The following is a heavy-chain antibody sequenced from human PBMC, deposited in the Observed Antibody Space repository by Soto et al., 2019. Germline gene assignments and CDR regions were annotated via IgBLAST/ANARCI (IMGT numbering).Heavy chain of an antibody. CDR3: ARRSNYPGPYYYYGMDV. Sequence: GASVKVSCKASGGTFSSYAISWVRQAPGQGLEWMGGIIPIFGTANYAQKFQGRVTITADKSTSTAYMELSSLRSEDTAVYYCARRSNYPGPYYYYGMDVWGQGTTVTVSS. CDR2: IIPIFGTA. J-gene: IGHJ6*02. V-gene: IGHV1-69*06. D-gene: IGHD4-4*01. CDR1: GGTFSSYA.